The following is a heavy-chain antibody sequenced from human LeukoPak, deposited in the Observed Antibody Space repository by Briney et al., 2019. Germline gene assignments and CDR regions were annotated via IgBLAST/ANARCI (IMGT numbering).Heavy chain of an antibody. V-gene: IGHV1-2*02. CDR3: ARVGGSRGIKGPSHFDY. CDR1: GYTFTGYY. Sequence: ASVKVSCKASGYTFTGYYMHWVRQAPGQGLEWMGWINPNSGGTNYAQRFQGRVTMTRDTSISTAYMELSRLRSDDTAVYYCARVGGSRGIKGPSHFDYWGQGTLVTVSS. J-gene: IGHJ4*02. CDR2: INPNSGGT. D-gene: IGHD3-16*01.